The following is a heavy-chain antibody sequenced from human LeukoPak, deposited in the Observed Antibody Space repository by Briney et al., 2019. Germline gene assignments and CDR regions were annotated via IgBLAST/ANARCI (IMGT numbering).Heavy chain of an antibody. Sequence: GGSPRLSCAASGFTFSSYWMSWVRQAPGKGLEWVANIKQDGSEKYYVDSVKGRFTISRDNAKNSLYLQMNSLRAEDTAVYYCARSRFLEWLLYPWAFDIWGQGTMVTVSS. J-gene: IGHJ3*02. V-gene: IGHV3-7*01. CDR2: IKQDGSEK. CDR1: GFTFSSYW. CDR3: ARSRFLEWLLYPWAFDI. D-gene: IGHD3-3*01.